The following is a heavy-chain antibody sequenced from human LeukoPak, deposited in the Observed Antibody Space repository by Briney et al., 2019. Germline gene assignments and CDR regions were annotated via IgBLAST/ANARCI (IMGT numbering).Heavy chain of an antibody. V-gene: IGHV4-59*01. Sequence: SETLSLTCAVSGASISSFFCNWVRQPPGKGLEWIGYIYYSGATNYNPSLKSRVTLSVDTSKNQFSLKLNSVTAADTAVYYCARGAVPLRGVDYWGQGNQVTVSS. CDR3: ARGAVPLRGVDY. CDR1: GASISSFF. CDR2: IYYSGAT. J-gene: IGHJ4*02. D-gene: IGHD4-17*01.